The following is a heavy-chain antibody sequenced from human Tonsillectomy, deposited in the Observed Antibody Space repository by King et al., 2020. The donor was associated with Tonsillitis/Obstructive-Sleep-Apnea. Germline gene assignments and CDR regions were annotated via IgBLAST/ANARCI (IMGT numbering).Heavy chain of an antibody. CDR2: MIPIFGTA. J-gene: IGHJ6*03. Sequence: MKLVQSGAEVKKPGSSVKVSCKASGGTFSSYAISWVRQAPGQGLEWMGGMIPIFGTANYAQKFQGRVTITADESTSTAYMELSSLRSEDTAVYYCAETTVTTNFKNYYYYYYMDVWGKGTTVTVSS. D-gene: IGHD4-17*01. V-gene: IGHV1-69*01. CDR1: GGTFSSYA. CDR3: AETTVTTNFKNYYYYYYMDV.